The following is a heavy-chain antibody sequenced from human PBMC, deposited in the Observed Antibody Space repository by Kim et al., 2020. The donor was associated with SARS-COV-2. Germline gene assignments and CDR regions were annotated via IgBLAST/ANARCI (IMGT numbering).Heavy chain of an antibody. V-gene: IGHV4-34*01. J-gene: IGHJ4*02. CDR3: ARSIAARLVY. D-gene: IGHD6-6*01. Sequence: STTYNPSLKSRVTISVDTSKNQFSLKLSSVTAADTAVYYCARSIAARLVYWGQGTLVTVSS. CDR2: ST.